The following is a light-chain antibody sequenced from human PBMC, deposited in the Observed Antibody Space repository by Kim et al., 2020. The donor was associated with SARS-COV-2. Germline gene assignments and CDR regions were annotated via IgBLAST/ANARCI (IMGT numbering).Light chain of an antibody. CDR2: LNSDGSH. CDR1: TAPPTYP. CDR3: QTWGTGIHVV. Sequence: LTCTRATAPPTYPIPSHPPQPEQRPPYLITLNSDGSHSMRDGIPDLFSVSSSGAVLYLPISSLQSEDEADYYCQTWGTGIHVVFGGGTQLTVL. V-gene: IGLV4-69*01. J-gene: IGLJ2*01.